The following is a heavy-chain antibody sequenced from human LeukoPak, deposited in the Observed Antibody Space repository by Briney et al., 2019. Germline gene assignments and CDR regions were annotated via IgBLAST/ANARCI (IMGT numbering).Heavy chain of an antibody. CDR1: GFTFSSYG. CDR2: IRYDGSNK. V-gene: IGHV3-30*02. CDR3: ARDQFLDS. Sequence: GGSLRLSCAASGFTFSSYGMHWVRQAPGKGLEWVAFIRYDGSNKYYADSVKGRFTVSRDNSKNTLYLQMDSLRTEDTAVYYCARDQFLDSWGQGTLVTVSS. J-gene: IGHJ4*02.